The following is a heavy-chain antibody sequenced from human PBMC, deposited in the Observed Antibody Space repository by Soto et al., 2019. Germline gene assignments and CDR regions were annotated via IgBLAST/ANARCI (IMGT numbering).Heavy chain of an antibody. J-gene: IGHJ5*02. Sequence: GGSLRLSCAASGFTFSSYGMHWVRQAPGKGLEWVAVIWYDGSNKYYADSVKGRFTISRDNSKSTLYLQMNSLRAEDTAVYYCARDGSSGWYIAYNLFDPWGQGTLVTVS. V-gene: IGHV3-33*01. CDR1: GFTFSSYG. D-gene: IGHD6-19*01. CDR2: IWYDGSNK. CDR3: ARDGSSGWYIAYNLFDP.